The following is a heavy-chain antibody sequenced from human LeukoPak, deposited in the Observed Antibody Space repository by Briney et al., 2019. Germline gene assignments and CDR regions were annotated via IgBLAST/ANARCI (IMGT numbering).Heavy chain of an antibody. D-gene: IGHD2-2*01. CDR1: GFTFSSYS. CDR3: ARRMGCRSTSCYWDFDY. J-gene: IGHJ4*02. Sequence: PGGSLRLSCAASGFTFSSYSMNWVRQAPGKGLEWVSYISSSTSTIYYADSVKGRFTISRDNAKNSLYLQMYSLRDEDTAVYYCARRMGCRSTSCYWDFDYWGQGTLVTVSS. CDR2: ISSSTSTI. V-gene: IGHV3-48*02.